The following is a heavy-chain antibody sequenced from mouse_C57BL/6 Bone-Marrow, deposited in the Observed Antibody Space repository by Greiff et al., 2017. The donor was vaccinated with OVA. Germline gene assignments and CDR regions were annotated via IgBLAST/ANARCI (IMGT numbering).Heavy chain of an antibody. CDR2: IDPSDSET. V-gene: IGHV1-52*01. Sequence: QVQLQQPGAELVRPGSSVKLSCKASGYTFTSYWMHWVKQRPIQGLEWIGNIDPSDSETHYNQKFKDKATLTVDKSSSTAYMQLSSLTSEDSAVYYCARTYYGNHDAMDYWGQGTSVTVSS. D-gene: IGHD2-10*01. CDR3: ARTYYGNHDAMDY. J-gene: IGHJ4*01. CDR1: GYTFTSYW.